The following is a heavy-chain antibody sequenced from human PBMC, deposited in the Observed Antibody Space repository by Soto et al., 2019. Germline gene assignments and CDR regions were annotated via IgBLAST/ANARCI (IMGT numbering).Heavy chain of an antibody. CDR3: AKEGSSGYDFWSGYYTARHYYYYGMDV. D-gene: IGHD3-3*01. CDR1: GFTFSSYG. CDR2: ISYDGSNK. J-gene: IGHJ6*02. V-gene: IGHV3-30*18. Sequence: QVQLVESGGGVVQPGRSLRLSCAASGFTFSSYGMHWVRQAPGKGLEWVAVISYDGSNKYYADSVKGRFTISRDNSKNTLYLQMNSLRAEDTAVYYCAKEGSSGYDFWSGYYTARHYYYYGMDVWGQGTTVTVSS.